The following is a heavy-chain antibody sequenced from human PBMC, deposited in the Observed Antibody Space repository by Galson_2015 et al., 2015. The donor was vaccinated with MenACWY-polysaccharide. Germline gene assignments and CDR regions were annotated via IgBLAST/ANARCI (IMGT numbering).Heavy chain of an antibody. CDR1: GYTFTNYA. J-gene: IGHJ6*02. D-gene: IGHD3-22*01. CDR3: ARDLYYYDSSGVGYYGMDV. V-gene: IGHV7-4-1*02. Sequence: SVKVSCKASGYTFTNYAINRVRQAPGQGLEWLGWINTNTGNPTYAQAFTGRFAFSLDTSVSTAYLQISSLKAEDTAVYYCARDLYYYDSSGVGYYGMDVWGQGTTVTVSS. CDR2: INTNTGNP.